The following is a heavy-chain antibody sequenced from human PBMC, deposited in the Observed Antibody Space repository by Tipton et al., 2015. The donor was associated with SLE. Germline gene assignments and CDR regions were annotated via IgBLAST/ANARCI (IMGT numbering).Heavy chain of an antibody. CDR1: GGSISSSNW. CDR3: ARGGGIVAPD. CDR2: IYYSGST. V-gene: IGHV4-4*02. D-gene: IGHD1-26*01. J-gene: IGHJ3*01. Sequence: TLSLTCAVSGGSISSSNWWSWVRQPPGKGLEWIGYIYYSGSTNYNPSLKSRGTISVDTSKNQFSLKLRSVTAADTAVYYCARGGGIVAPDWGQGTMVTVSS.